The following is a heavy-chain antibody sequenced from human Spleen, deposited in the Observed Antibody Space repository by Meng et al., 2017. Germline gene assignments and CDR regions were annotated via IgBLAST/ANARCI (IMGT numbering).Heavy chain of an antibody. V-gene: IGHV3-33*01. J-gene: IGHJ4*02. CDR3: ARDRRIVLRYFDWLFPEYYFDY. D-gene: IGHD3-9*01. Sequence: GESLKISCAASGFTFSSYGMHWVRQAPGKGLEWVAVIWYDGSNKYYADSVKGRFTISRDNSKNTLYLQMNSLRAEDTAVYYCARDRRIVLRYFDWLFPEYYFDYWGQGTLVTVSS. CDR1: GFTFSSYG. CDR2: IWYDGSNK.